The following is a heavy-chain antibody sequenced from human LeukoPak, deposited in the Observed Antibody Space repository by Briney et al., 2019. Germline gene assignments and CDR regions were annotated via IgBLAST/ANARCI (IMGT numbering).Heavy chain of an antibody. CDR3: ARGRPYSSSWYPYQH. CDR1: GGSFSGYY. D-gene: IGHD6-13*01. CDR2: INHSGST. Sequence: SETLSLTCAVYGGSFSGYYWSWIRQPPGKGLEWIGEINHSGSTNYNPSLKSRVTISVDTSKNQFSLKLSSVTAADTAVYCCARGRPYSSSWYPYQHWGQGTLVTVSS. V-gene: IGHV4-34*01. J-gene: IGHJ1*01.